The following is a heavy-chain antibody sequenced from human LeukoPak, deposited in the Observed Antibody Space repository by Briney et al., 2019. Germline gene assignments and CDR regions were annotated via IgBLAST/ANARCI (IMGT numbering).Heavy chain of an antibody. J-gene: IGHJ3*02. CDR1: GFTFSSYW. D-gene: IGHD3-16*02. CDR2: IKQDGSDK. CDR3: ARDLGVLAGAFDI. V-gene: IGHV3-7*01. Sequence: GGSLRLSCAASGFTFSSYWMSWVPQAPGKGLEWLANIKQDGSDKYYVDSVKGRFTISRDSAKTSLYLQMNSLRAEDTAVYYCARDLGVLAGAFDIWGQGTMVTVSS.